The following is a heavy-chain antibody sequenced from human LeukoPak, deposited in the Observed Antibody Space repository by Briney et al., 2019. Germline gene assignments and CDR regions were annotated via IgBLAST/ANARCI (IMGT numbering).Heavy chain of an antibody. Sequence: GGSLRLSCAGSGFPFSSYTMTWVRQAPGKGWEWVSSIHSSSGYIYYADAVKGRFSVSRDNAKNSLYLQMNSQRAEDTAVYYCAAQCSAGNCPFDYWGQGALVTVSS. CDR2: IHSSSGYI. CDR1: GFPFSSYT. D-gene: IGHD2-15*01. J-gene: IGHJ4*02. CDR3: AAQCSAGNCPFDY. V-gene: IGHV3-21*01.